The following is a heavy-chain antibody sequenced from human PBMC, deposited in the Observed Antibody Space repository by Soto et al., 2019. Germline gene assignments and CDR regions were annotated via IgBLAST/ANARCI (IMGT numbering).Heavy chain of an antibody. V-gene: IGHV3-33*01. J-gene: IGHJ6*03. CDR1: GFTFSSYG. CDR3: ARDLVVVAADNYYYYMDV. CDR2: IWYDGSNK. Sequence: HPGGSLRLSCPASGFTFSSYGMHWVRQAPGKGLEWVAVIWYDGSNKYYADSVKGRFTISRDNSKNTLYLQMNSLRAEDTAVYYCARDLVVVAADNYYYYMDVWGKGTTVTVSS. D-gene: IGHD2-15*01.